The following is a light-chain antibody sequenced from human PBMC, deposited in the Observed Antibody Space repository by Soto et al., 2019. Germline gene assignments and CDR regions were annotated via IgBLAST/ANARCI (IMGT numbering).Light chain of an antibody. CDR3: HQYDSWT. J-gene: IGKJ1*01. CDR1: QSFNSIY. V-gene: IGKV3-20*01. CDR2: GAS. Sequence: EIVLTQSPGTLSLSPGERATLSCRASQSFNSIYLAWYQQKPGQAPRLLIYGASSRATGIPDRFSGSGSGTDFTLTISILEPEDFAVYYCHQYDSWTFGQGTKVESK.